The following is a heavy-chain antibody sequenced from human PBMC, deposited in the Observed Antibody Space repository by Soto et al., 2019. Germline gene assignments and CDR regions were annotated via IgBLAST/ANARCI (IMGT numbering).Heavy chain of an antibody. D-gene: IGHD2-2*01. J-gene: IGHJ4*02. Sequence: QVQLVQSGAEVKKPGSSVQVSCKASGGTFGSYTLNWVRQAPGQGLEWLGGIMPFIDTSTYAQMLQGRVTITADKSTSTVYMELSSLKSDDTAVYYCARGGYASSYRFDYWGQGTLVTVSS. CDR1: GGTFGSYT. CDR3: ARGGYASSYRFDY. V-gene: IGHV1-69*06. CDR2: IMPFIDTS.